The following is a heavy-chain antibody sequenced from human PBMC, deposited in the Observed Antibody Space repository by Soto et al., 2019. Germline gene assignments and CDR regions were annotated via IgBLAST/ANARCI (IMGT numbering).Heavy chain of an antibody. J-gene: IGHJ5*02. CDR3: ANDGIVLVPAAKPFDWFDP. CDR1: GFTFSSYA. D-gene: IGHD2-2*01. CDR2: ISGSGGST. V-gene: IGHV3-23*01. Sequence: GGSLRLSCAASGFTFSSYAMSWVRQAPGKGLEWVSAISGSGGSTYYADSVKGRFTISRDNSKNTLYLQMNSLRAEDTAVYYCANDGIVLVPAAKPFDWFDPWGQGTLVTGSS.